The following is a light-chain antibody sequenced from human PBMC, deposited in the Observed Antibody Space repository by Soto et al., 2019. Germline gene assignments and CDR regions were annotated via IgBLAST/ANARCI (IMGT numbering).Light chain of an antibody. J-gene: IGLJ2*01. V-gene: IGLV2-23*01. CDR3: CSYAGIDVV. CDR1: SSDVGSYNL. CDR2: EGS. Sequence: QSALTQPASVSGSPGQSITISCTGTSSDVGSYNLVSWYQQHPGKAPKLMIYEGSKRPSGVSNRFSGSKSGNTASLTISGLQAEDEADYYCCSYAGIDVVFGGGTQLTVL.